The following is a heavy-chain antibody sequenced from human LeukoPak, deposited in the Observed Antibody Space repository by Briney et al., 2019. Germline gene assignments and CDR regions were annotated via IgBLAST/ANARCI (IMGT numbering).Heavy chain of an antibody. V-gene: IGHV5-51*01. J-gene: IGHJ4*02. CDR1: GYSLTSYW. D-gene: IGHD6-19*01. CDR3: ARRYSSGWYYFDY. Sequence: HGESLKISCKGSGYSLTSYWIGWVRQMPGKGLEWMGIIYPGDSDTRYSPSFQGQVTISADKSISTAYLQWSSLKASDTAMYYRARRYSSGWYYFDYWGQGTLVTVSS. CDR2: IYPGDSDT.